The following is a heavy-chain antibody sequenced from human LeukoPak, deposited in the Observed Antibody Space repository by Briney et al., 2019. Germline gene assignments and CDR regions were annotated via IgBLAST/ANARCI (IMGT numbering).Heavy chain of an antibody. D-gene: IGHD5-24*01. CDR2: IYTSGST. CDR1: GGSFSGYY. J-gene: IGHJ4*02. Sequence: PSETLSLTCTVYGGSFSGYYWSWIRQPPGKGLEWIGYIYTSGSTNYNPSLKSRVTISVDTSKNQFSLKLSSVTAADTAVYYCARGGYNPFDYWGQGTLVTVSS. V-gene: IGHV4-4*09. CDR3: ARGGYNPFDY.